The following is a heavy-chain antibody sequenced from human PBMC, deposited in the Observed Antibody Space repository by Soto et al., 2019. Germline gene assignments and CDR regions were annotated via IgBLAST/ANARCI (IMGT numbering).Heavy chain of an antibody. Sequence: SSVKVSCKASGYTFTGYYMHWVRQAPGQGLEWMGWINPNSGGTNYAQKFQGRVTMTRDTSISTAYMELSRLRSDDTAVYYCARVSSSSFCFDPWGQGTLVTVSS. J-gene: IGHJ5*02. CDR3: ARVSSSSFCFDP. CDR1: GYTFTGYY. D-gene: IGHD6-6*01. CDR2: INPNSGGT. V-gene: IGHV1-2*02.